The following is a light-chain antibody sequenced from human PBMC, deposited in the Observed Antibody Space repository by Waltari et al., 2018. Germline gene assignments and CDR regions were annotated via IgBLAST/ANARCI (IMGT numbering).Light chain of an antibody. Sequence: DIQMTQSTSSLSASVGDRLTITCRTSENVNNYLNWYQQKPGKAPKLLIYKASTLQSGVPSRFSGSGSGTDYSFIISSLQSEDVAIYYCQHGYGTPLTFGGGTKVEIK. CDR1: ENVNNY. CDR3: QHGYGTPLT. CDR2: KAS. V-gene: IGKV1-39*01. J-gene: IGKJ4*01.